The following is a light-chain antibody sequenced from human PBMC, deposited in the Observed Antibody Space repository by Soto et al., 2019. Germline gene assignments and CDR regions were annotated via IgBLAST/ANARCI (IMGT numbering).Light chain of an antibody. Sequence: QSALTQPASVSGSPGQSITISCTGTSSDVGGYNYVSWYQHHPGKAPKLMIYQVSNRPSGVSNCFSGSKSGNTASLTISGLQAEDEADYYCSSYTSSNTFYVFGTGTKLTVL. CDR2: QVS. J-gene: IGLJ1*01. CDR1: SSDVGGYNY. CDR3: SSYTSSNTFYV. V-gene: IGLV2-14*01.